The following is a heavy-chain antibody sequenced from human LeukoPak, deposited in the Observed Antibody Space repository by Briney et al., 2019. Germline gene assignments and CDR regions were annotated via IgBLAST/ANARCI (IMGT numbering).Heavy chain of an antibody. CDR1: GYTLSAYY. Sequence: ASVKVSCKASGYTLSAYYLHWVRQPPGQGLEWMGRINPNSGSTTNAQTFQASVPMTRDTSIGKAYMELSSLRSDDTALYYCARPYYESSGLYVDAFDIWGQGTMVTVSS. V-gene: IGHV1-2*06. D-gene: IGHD3-22*01. CDR2: INPNSGST. J-gene: IGHJ3*02. CDR3: ARPYYESSGLYVDAFDI.